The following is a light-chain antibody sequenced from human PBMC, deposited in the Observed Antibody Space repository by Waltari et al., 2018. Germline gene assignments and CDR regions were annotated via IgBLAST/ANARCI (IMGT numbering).Light chain of an antibody. J-gene: IGKJ5*01. CDR3: QQYDDLPT. CDR1: QDVGKS. CDR2: DAS. Sequence: DIQMTQSPSSLSASVGDRVTITCQASQDVGKSLSLYQQKPGKAPKLLIFDASNLETGVSSRFSGSGSGTHFTFVISSLQSEDVATYYCQQYDDLPTFGQGTRLHFK. V-gene: IGKV1-33*01.